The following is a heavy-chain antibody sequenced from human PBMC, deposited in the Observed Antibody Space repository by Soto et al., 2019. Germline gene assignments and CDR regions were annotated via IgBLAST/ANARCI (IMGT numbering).Heavy chain of an antibody. J-gene: IGHJ5*02. CDR1: GFSLRTSGVG. CDR2: IYWNDDK. CDR3: AKSGSSGWYGWFDP. Sequence: SGPTLVNPTQTLTLTCIFSGFSLRTSGVGVGWIGQPPGKALEWLGFIYWNDDKRYSPSPKSRLTITKDTSKNQVVLTMTNMDPVDTATYYCAKSGSSGWYGWFDPWGQGTLVTVSS. V-gene: IGHV2-5*01. D-gene: IGHD6-19*01.